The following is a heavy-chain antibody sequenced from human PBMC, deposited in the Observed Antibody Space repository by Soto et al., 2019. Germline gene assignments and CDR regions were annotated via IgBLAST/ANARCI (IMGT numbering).Heavy chain of an antibody. D-gene: IGHD6-13*01. Sequence: EVQLVESGGGLVQPGGSLRLSCAASGFSFSEHYMVWVRQAPGQGLEWVGRTRNKPNSYTTEYAASVKGRLTISRDDSKTSVYLQKNSLKTEDTAVNYCAREEYASSWLPHSPGWYFDLWGRGTLVVVSS. J-gene: IGHJ2*01. V-gene: IGHV3-72*01. CDR3: AREEYASSWLPHSPGWYFDL. CDR1: GFSFSEHY. CDR2: TRNKPNSYTT.